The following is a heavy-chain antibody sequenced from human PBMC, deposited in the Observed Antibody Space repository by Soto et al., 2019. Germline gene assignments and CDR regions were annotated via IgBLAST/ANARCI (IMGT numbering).Heavy chain of an antibody. CDR3: VRRVAVAGQGNWFDP. CDR1: GGSISSYY. Sequence: SETLSLTCTISGGSISSYYWSWIRQPPGKGLEWIGYISYSGTTNYNPSLKSRVTILVDMSKNHFSLKLSSVTASDTAVYYCVRRVAVAGQGNWFDPWGQGTLVTVSS. D-gene: IGHD6-19*01. CDR2: ISYSGTT. V-gene: IGHV4-59*08. J-gene: IGHJ5*02.